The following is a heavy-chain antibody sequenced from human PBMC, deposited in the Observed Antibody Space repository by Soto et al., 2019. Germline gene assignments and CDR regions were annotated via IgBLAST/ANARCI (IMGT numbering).Heavy chain of an antibody. Sequence: EVQLVESGGGVVRPGGSLRLSCAASGFTFSDYAMSWVRQAPGKGLEWVSGINWNGDTTAYADSVKGRFTMSRDNAKNSLYLQMNSLRVEDTALYYCAIGRVRPVDYWGQGTLVTVSS. D-gene: IGHD2-2*01. CDR2: INWNGDTT. V-gene: IGHV3-20*04. CDR1: GFTFSDYA. CDR3: AIGRVRPVDY. J-gene: IGHJ4*02.